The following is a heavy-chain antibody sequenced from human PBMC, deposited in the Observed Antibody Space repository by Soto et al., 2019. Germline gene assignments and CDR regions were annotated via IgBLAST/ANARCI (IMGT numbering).Heavy chain of an antibody. CDR1: GFTFSSYD. D-gene: IGHD5-12*01. Sequence: GGSLRLSCAASGFTFSSYDMHWVRQATGKGLEWVSAIGTAGDTYYPGSVKGRFTISREKAKNSLYLQMNSLRAEDTAVYYCARGGRWLQLTYWGQGTLVTVSS. CDR2: IGTAGDT. J-gene: IGHJ4*02. CDR3: ARGGRWLQLTY. V-gene: IGHV3-13*01.